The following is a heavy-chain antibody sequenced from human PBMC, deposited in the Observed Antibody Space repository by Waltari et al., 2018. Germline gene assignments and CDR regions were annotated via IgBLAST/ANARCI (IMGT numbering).Heavy chain of an antibody. CDR2: VYASGST. CDR3: ASVYTRAFDI. J-gene: IGHJ3*02. V-gene: IGHV4-4*07. Sequence: QVQLQESGPGLVKPSETLSLTCTVSGGSLSSYSWSWIRQPAGKGLEWIGRVYASGSTNYNPSLKSRVTMSVDTSENQFSLKLSSVTAADTAVYYCASVYTRAFDIWGQGTLVTVSS. CDR1: GGSLSSYS. D-gene: IGHD2-2*02.